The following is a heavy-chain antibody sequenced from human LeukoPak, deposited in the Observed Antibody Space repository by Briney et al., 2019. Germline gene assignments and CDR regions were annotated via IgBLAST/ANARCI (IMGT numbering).Heavy chain of an antibody. CDR3: AKTRPLDSSSWSHGDY. J-gene: IGHJ4*02. CDR2: MNSDRYSNTI. V-gene: IGHV3-48*01. CDR1: GFTLSSYS. D-gene: IGHD6-13*01. Sequence: GGSLRLSYAASGFTLSSYSMNWVRQAPGKGLEWISYMNSDRYSNTIYYGDTVKGRFTISRDNSKNTLYLQMNSLRAEDTAVYYCAKTRPLDSSSWSHGDYWGQGTLVTVSS.